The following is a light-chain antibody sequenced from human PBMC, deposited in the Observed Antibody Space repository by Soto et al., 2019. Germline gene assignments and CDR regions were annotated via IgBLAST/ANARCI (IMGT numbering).Light chain of an antibody. CDR2: GAS. CDR3: HQRSDCPQT. CDR1: QSVSTY. V-gene: IGKV3-11*01. J-gene: IGKJ2*01. Sequence: EIVLTQSPATLSLSPGERATLSCRASQSVSTYLAWYQQRPGQAPRLLIYGASNRATGIPARFSGRGSGTDFTLTIYSLEPEDIAVYYCHQRSDCPQTFGQGTKVDIK.